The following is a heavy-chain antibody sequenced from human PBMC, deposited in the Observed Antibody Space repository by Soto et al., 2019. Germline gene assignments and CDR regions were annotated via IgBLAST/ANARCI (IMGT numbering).Heavy chain of an antibody. CDR3: ARDIRGYSRAFDY. CDR2: IYSSGST. CDR1: GDSVSSENYY. J-gene: IGHJ4*02. Sequence: KPSETLSLTCTVSGDSVSSENYYWTWIRQSPGKGLEWIGYIYSSGSTNYNPSLNSRVTISLDRSRNQFSLKLTSVTAADTAVYYCARDIRGYSRAFDYWGQGTLVTVSS. D-gene: IGHD5-18*01. V-gene: IGHV4-61*01.